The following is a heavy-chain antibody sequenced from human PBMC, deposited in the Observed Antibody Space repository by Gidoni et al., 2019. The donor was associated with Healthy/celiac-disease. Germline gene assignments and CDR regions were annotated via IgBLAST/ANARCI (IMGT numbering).Heavy chain of an antibody. CDR2: INPSGGST. CDR1: GYTFTSYY. J-gene: IGHJ5*02. Sequence: QVQLVQSGAEVKKPGASVKVSCKASGYTFTSYYMHWVRQAPGQGLEWMGIINPSGGSTSYAQKFQGRVTMTRDTSTSTVYMELSSLRSEDTAVYYCAREYRPRIVGATRTRVSWFDPWGQGTLVTVSS. CDR3: AREYRPRIVGATRTRVSWFDP. D-gene: IGHD1-26*01. V-gene: IGHV1-46*01.